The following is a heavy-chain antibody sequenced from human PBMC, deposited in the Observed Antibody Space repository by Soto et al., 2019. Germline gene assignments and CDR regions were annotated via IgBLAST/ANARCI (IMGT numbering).Heavy chain of an antibody. CDR1: GGSVSSGSYY. CDR3: ARDVPGTAVNH. D-gene: IGHD3-10*01. Sequence: QVQLQESGPGLVKPSETLSLTCTVSGGSVSSGSYYWSWIRQPPGKGLEWIGYIYYSGSNNYDPSLNSRVTISVDSSKNQYSLKLSSVTAADTAVYYCARDVPGTAVNHGGQGTLVTVSS. CDR2: IYYSGSN. J-gene: IGHJ4*02. V-gene: IGHV4-61*01.